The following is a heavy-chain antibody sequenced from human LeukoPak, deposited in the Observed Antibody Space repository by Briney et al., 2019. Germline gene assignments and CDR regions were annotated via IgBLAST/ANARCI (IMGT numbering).Heavy chain of an antibody. D-gene: IGHD2-2*01. CDR3: VKEDKYQLLWAFDY. CDR2: ISSNGGST. Sequence: PGGSLRLSCSASGFTFSSYAMHWVRQAPGKGLEYVSAISSNGGSTYYAVSVKGRFTISRDNSKNTLYLQMSSLRAEDTAVYYCVKEDKYQLLWAFDYWGQGTLVTVSS. V-gene: IGHV3-64D*06. CDR1: GFTFSSYA. J-gene: IGHJ4*02.